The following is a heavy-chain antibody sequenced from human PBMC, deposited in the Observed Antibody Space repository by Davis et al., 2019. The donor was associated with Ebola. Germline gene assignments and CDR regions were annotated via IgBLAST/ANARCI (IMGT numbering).Heavy chain of an antibody. CDR3: AKGWLQSHYYYYYMDV. CDR2: ISYDGTNN. D-gene: IGHD5-24*01. Sequence: PGGSLRLSCAASGFTFSSYGMHWVRQAPGKGLEWVAGISYDGTNNYYIDSVKGRFTISRDISKNTLYLQMNSLRHEDTAVYYCAKGWLQSHYYYYYMDVWGQGTTVTVSS. J-gene: IGHJ6*03. V-gene: IGHV3-30*18. CDR1: GFTFSSYG.